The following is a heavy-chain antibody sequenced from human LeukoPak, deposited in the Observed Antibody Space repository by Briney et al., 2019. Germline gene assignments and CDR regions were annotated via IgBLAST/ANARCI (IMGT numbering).Heavy chain of an antibody. CDR2: INPNSGGT. J-gene: IGHJ4*02. D-gene: IGHD3-16*01. V-gene: IGHV1-2*02. CDR3: ARETLGVRSKVSDY. Sequence: GASVKVSCKASGYTFTGYYMHWVRQAPGQGLEWMGWINPNSGGTNYAQKFQGRVTMTRDTSISTAYMELSRLRSDDTAVYHCARETLGVRSKVSDYWGQGTLVTVSS. CDR1: GYTFTGYY.